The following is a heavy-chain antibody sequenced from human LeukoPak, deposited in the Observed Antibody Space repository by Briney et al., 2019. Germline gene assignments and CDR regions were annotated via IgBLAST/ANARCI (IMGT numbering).Heavy chain of an antibody. CDR3: ARRYPSRYYFDY. Sequence: SETLSLTCTVSGGSLRSGSYYWGWIRQPPGKGLEWIGDIYYSGSTYYDPSLKSRVTISADTSKNQFSLKLNSVTAADTAVYYCARRYPSRYYFDYWGQGTLVTVSS. V-gene: IGHV4-39*01. CDR2: IYYSGST. J-gene: IGHJ4*02. CDR1: GGSLRSGSYY. D-gene: IGHD1-1*01.